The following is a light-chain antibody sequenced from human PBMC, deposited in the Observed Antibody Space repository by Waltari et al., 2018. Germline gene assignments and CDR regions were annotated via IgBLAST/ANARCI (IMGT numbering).Light chain of an antibody. CDR2: TDD. V-gene: IGLV1-47*02. J-gene: IGLJ2*01. CDR1: SSNIGSHY. Sequence: SVLTQPPSASGAPGQRVTISCSGSSSNIGSHYVYCYQQLPGTAPKPLIYTDDQRAAGVPDRVSASKSGTSASLAISGLRSEDEADYYCAAWDDSPSGHVVFGGGTKLTVL. CDR3: AAWDDSPSGHVV.